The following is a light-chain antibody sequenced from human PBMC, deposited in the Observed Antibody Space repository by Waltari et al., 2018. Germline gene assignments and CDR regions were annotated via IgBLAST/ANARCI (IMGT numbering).Light chain of an antibody. CDR3: QQYAGSPRT. J-gene: IGKJ1*01. CDR2: GAS. CDR1: ESVGSNQ. Sequence: DIVLTQSPGTPSLSPGERVTLFCKARESVGSNQLAWYQQKPGQAPRLLVYGASTRATGIPDRFSGGGSGTDFTLIISRLEPEDSAVYYCQQYAGSPRTFGQGTKVEIK. V-gene: IGKV3-20*01.